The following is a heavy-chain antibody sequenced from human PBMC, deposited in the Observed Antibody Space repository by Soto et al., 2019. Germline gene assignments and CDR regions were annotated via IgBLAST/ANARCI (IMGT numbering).Heavy chain of an antibody. J-gene: IGHJ4*02. CDR1: GGSISSGGYY. CDR2: IYYSGST. D-gene: IGHD4-17*01. CDR3: ARADYGGNSGLDY. V-gene: IGHV4-31*03. Sequence: SETLSLTCTVSGGSISSGGYYWSWIRQHPGKGLEWIGYIYYSGSTYYNPSLKSRVTISVDTSKNQFSLKLSSVTAADTAVYYCARADYGGNSGLDYWGQGTLVTVSS.